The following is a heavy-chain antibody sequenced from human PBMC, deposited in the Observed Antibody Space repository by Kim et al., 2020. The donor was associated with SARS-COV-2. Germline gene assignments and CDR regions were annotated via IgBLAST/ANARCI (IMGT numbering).Heavy chain of an antibody. V-gene: IGHV4-39*01. Sequence: PTLKSRDTVSVDTSKNQFSLNLSSVTAADTAVYYCARLSRYSYGLNSFDFWGQGTLVTVSS. D-gene: IGHD5-18*01. CDR3: ARLSRYSYGLNSFDF. J-gene: IGHJ4*02.